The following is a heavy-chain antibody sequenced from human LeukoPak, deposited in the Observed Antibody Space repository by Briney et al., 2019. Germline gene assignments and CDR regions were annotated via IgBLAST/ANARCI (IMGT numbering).Heavy chain of an antibody. V-gene: IGHV1-2*02. D-gene: IGHD6-13*01. CDR1: GYTFTGYY. J-gene: IGHJ4*02. CDR3: ARDRQGKQQQVLKN. Sequence: ASVKVSCKASGYTFTGYYMHWVRQAPGQGLEWMGWINPNSGGTNYAQKFQGRVTMTRDTSISTAYMELSRLRSDDTAAYYCARDRQGKQQQVLKNWGQGTLVTVSS. CDR2: INPNSGGT.